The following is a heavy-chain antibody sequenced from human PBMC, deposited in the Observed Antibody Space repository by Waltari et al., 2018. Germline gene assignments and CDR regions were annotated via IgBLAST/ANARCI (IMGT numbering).Heavy chain of an antibody. V-gene: IGHV4-38-2*01. Sequence: QVQLQESGPGLVKPSETLSLTCAVSGYSISSGYYWGWIRQPQGKGLEWIGSIYHSGSTYYNPSLKSRVTISVDTSKNQFSLKLSSVTAADTAVYYCARVSRHYYYDSPVWGPNWFDPWGQGTLVTVSS. D-gene: IGHD3-22*01. CDR1: GYSISSGYY. J-gene: IGHJ5*02. CDR3: ARVSRHYYYDSPVWGPNWFDP. CDR2: IYHSGST.